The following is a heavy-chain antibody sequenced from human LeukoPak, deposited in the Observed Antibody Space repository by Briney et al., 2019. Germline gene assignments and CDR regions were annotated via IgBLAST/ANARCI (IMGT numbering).Heavy chain of an antibody. CDR3: ATSGYCSGGSCWEGDAFDI. D-gene: IGHD2-15*01. CDR2: INPNSGGT. CDR1: GYTFTGYY. V-gene: IGHV1-2*02. J-gene: IGHJ3*02. Sequence: ASVKVSCKASGYTFTGYYMHWVRQAPGQGLEWMGWINPNSGGTNYAQKFQGRVTMTRDTSISTAYIELSRLRFDDTAVYYCATSGYCSGGSCWEGDAFDIWGQGTMVTVSS.